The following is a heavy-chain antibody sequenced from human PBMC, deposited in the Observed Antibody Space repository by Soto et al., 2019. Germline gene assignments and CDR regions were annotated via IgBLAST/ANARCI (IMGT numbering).Heavy chain of an antibody. CDR2: FDPEDGET. J-gene: IGHJ3*02. V-gene: IGHV1-24*01. D-gene: IGHD2-2*01. Sequence: ASVKVSCKVSGYTLTELSMHWVRQAPGKGLEWMGGFDPEDGETIYAQKFQGRVTMTEDTATDTAYMELSSLRSEDTAVYYCATLAQYCSSTSGYGRDAFDIWGQGTMVTVSS. CDR3: ATLAQYCSSTSGYGRDAFDI. CDR1: GYTLTELS.